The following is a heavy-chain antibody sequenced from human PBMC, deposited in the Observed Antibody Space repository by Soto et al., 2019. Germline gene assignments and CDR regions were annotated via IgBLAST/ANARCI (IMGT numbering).Heavy chain of an antibody. J-gene: IGHJ6*02. CDR1: GYTFTGYY. CDR2: INPNSGGT. Sequence: VASVKVSCKASGYTFTGYYMHWVRQAPGQGLEWMGWINPNSGGTNYAQKFQGRVTMTRDTSISTAYMELSRLRSDDTAVYYCARDPTVVKYVHYYYGMDVWGQGTTVTVSS. CDR3: ARDPTVVKYVHYYYGMDV. D-gene: IGHD4-17*01. V-gene: IGHV1-2*02.